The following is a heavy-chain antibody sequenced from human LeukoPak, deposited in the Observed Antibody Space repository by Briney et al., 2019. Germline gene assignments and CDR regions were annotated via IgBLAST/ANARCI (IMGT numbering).Heavy chain of an antibody. Sequence: PSETLSLSCTVSGGSVSSGSYYWTWIRQPPGRGLEWIGYINYSGSTNYNPSLKSRVTISVDTSKSHFSLKLNSVTAADTAVYYCARRSSDWFDPWGQGTLVTVSS. CDR2: INYSGST. CDR3: ARRSSDWFDP. D-gene: IGHD1-26*01. V-gene: IGHV4-61*03. J-gene: IGHJ5*02. CDR1: GGSVSSGSYY.